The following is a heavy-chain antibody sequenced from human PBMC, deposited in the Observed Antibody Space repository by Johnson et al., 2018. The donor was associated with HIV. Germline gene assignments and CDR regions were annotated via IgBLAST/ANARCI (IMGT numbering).Heavy chain of an antibody. V-gene: IGHV3-13*01. CDR2: MGTAGDT. CDR3: ARGGSRTTIFGVDINLGGFDI. Sequence: VQLVESGGDWVQRVGSLKLSCAASGFTFSNYDIHWVRQATGKGLEWVSTMGTAGDTYYAGSVKGRFTVSRENAKNSLYLQMNSLRAGDTAVYYCARGGSRTTIFGVDINLGGFDIWGQGTRVTVSS. J-gene: IGHJ3*02. D-gene: IGHD3-3*01. CDR1: GFTFSNYD.